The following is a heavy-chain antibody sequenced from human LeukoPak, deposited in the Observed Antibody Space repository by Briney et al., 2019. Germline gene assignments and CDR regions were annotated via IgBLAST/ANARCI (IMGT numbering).Heavy chain of an antibody. CDR3: ARAGRGYSYGYTFDY. CDR1: GGSISSYY. D-gene: IGHD5-18*01. CDR2: IYYSGST. J-gene: IGHJ4*02. V-gene: IGHV4-59*01. Sequence: PPETLSLTCTVSGGSISSYYWSWIRQPPGKGLEWIGYIYYSGSTNYNPSLKSRVTISVDTSKNQFSLKLSSVTAADTAVYYCARAGRGYSYGYTFDYWGQGTLVTVSS.